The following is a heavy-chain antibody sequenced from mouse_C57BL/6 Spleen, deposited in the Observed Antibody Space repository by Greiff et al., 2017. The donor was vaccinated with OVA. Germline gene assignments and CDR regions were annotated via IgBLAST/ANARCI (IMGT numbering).Heavy chain of an antibody. Sequence: EVNVVESGGDLVKPGGSLKLSCAASGFTFSSYGMSWVRQTPDKRLEWVATISSGGSYTYYPDSVKGRFTISRDNAKNTLYLQMSSLKSEDTAMYYCARQGLLNYAMDYWGQGTSVTVSS. V-gene: IGHV5-6*01. J-gene: IGHJ4*01. CDR1: GFTFSSYG. CDR3: ARQGLLNYAMDY. CDR2: ISSGGSYT. D-gene: IGHD2-3*01.